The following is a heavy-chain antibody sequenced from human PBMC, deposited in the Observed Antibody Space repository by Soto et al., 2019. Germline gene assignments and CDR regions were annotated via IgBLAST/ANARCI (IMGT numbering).Heavy chain of an antibody. CDR3: ATSQLGYCSSTSCYISAFDI. Sequence: GGSLRLSCAASGFTFSDYYMSWIRQAPGKGLEWVSYISSSGSTIYYADSVRGRFTISRDNAKNSLYLQMNSLRAEDTAVYYCATSQLGYCSSTSCYISAFDIWGQGTMVTVSS. CDR1: GFTFSDYY. D-gene: IGHD2-2*02. V-gene: IGHV3-11*01. J-gene: IGHJ3*02. CDR2: ISSSGSTI.